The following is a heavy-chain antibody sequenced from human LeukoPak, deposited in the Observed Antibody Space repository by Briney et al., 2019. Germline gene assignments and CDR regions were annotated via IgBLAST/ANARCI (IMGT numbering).Heavy chain of an antibody. J-gene: IGHJ4*02. CDR2: ISSSSSTI. CDR1: GFTFSSYS. CDR3: AREAYGSGSYYVDY. V-gene: IGHV3-48*04. Sequence: GGSLRLSCAASGFTFSSYSMNWVRQAPGKGLEWVSYISSSSSTIYYAASVKGRFTISRDNAKNSLYLQMNSLRAEDTAVYYCAREAYGSGSYYVDYWGQGTLVTVSS. D-gene: IGHD3-10*01.